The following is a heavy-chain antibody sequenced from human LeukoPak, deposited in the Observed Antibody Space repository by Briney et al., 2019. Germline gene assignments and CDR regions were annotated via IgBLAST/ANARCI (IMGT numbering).Heavy chain of an antibody. Sequence: GGSLRLSCAASGFTFSSYWMSWVRQAPGKGLEWVANIKQDGSEKYYVDSVKGRFTISRDNAKNSLYLQMNSLRAEDTAVYYSAREGSDFWRNYPDFDYRGQGTLVTVSS. CDR3: AREGSDFWRNYPDFDY. CDR2: IKQDGSEK. D-gene: IGHD3-3*01. J-gene: IGHJ4*02. CDR1: GFTFSSYW. V-gene: IGHV3-7*01.